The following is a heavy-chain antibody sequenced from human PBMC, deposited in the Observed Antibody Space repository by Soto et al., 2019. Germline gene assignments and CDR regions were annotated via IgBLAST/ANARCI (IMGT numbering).Heavy chain of an antibody. D-gene: IGHD3-10*01. Sequence: QVQLQESGPGLVKPTGTLSLTCAVSGGAISSSDWWSWVRQPPGKGLEWIGEIFYSESTNYNPSLKSRATISLEKSKNQFSLKLNSVTAADTAIYYCARINYYGAGSFWFDPWGQGTLVTVSS. J-gene: IGHJ5*02. CDR2: IFYSEST. CDR1: GGAISSSDW. CDR3: ARINYYGAGSFWFDP. V-gene: IGHV4-4*02.